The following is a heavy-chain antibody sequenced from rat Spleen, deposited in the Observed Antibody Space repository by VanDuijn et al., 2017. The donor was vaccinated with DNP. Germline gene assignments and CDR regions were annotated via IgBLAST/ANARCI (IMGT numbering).Heavy chain of an antibody. CDR1: GFTFSDYY. D-gene: IGHD1-10*01. CDR3: VKGGNYLFDY. J-gene: IGHJ2*01. Sequence: EVQLVESGGGLVQPGRSLKLSCAVSGFTFSDYYMAWVRQAPKKGLEWVASTSYEGSSTYYGDSVKGRFTISGDNAKSTLYLQMNSLRSEDTATYYCVKGGNYLFDYWGQGVMVTVSS. CDR2: TSYEGSST. V-gene: IGHV5-22*01.